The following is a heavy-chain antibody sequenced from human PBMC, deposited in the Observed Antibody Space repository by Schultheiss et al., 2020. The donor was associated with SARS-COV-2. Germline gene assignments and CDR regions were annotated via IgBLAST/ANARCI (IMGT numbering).Heavy chain of an antibody. CDR1: GYTFTGYY. Sequence: ALVKVSCKASGYTFTGYYMHWVRQAPGQGLEWMGWINPNSGGTNYAQKFQGRVTMTRDTSISTAYMELSRLRSDDTAVYYCARNQDILTGYPNSLDYWGQGTLVTVSS. CDR2: INPNSGGT. V-gene: IGHV1-2*02. J-gene: IGHJ4*02. CDR3: ARNQDILTGYPNSLDY. D-gene: IGHD3-9*01.